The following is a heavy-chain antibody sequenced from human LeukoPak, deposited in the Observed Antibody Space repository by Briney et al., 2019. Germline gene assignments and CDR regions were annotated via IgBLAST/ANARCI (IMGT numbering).Heavy chain of an antibody. CDR2: ISAYNGNT. D-gene: IGHD3-16*02. J-gene: IGHJ4*02. Sequence: ASVKVSCKASGYTFTSYGISWVRQAPGHGLEWMGWISAYNGNTNYAQKLQGRVTMTTDTSTSTAYMELRSLRSDDTAVYYCARDGLRLGELSPTPDYWGQGTLVTVSS. V-gene: IGHV1-18*01. CDR3: ARDGLRLGELSPTPDY. CDR1: GYTFTSYG.